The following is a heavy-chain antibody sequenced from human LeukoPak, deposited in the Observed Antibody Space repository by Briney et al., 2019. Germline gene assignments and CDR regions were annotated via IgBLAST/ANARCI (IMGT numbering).Heavy chain of an antibody. CDR3: ARSGSYYDIDY. V-gene: IGHV4-34*01. CDR2: INHSGST. CDR1: GGSFSGYY. D-gene: IGHD1-26*01. Sequence: SETLSLTCAVYGGSFSGYYWSWIRQPPGKGLERIGEINHSGSTNYNPSLKSRVTISVDTSKNQFSLKLSSVTAADTAVYYCARSGSYYDIDYWGQGTLVTVSS. J-gene: IGHJ4*02.